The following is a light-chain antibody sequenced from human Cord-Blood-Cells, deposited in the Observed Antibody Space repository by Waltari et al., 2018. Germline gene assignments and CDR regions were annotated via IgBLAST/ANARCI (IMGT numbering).Light chain of an antibody. CDR3: QQYDNLPPIT. J-gene: IGKJ3*01. V-gene: IGKV1-33*01. Sequence: DIQMTQSPSFLSASVGDRVTTTCEESQGISNYLNWSQQKPGKAPKLLIYEASNLETVVPSRCSGGGAVTHFTFTTSSLQPEDIATYYCQQYDNLPPITFGPGTKVDIK. CDR1: QGISNY. CDR2: EAS.